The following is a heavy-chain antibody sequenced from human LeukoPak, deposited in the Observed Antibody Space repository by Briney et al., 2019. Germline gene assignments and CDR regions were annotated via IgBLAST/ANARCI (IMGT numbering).Heavy chain of an antibody. CDR2: IRRKSEGGTT. Sequence: GGSLRLSCAASGFTFSIYSMNWVRQAPGKVREWVGRIRRKSEGGTTDYAAPVKGRFTISRDDSKSTLYLQMNSLKTEDTAVYYCTTGNYGPYWGQGTLVTVSS. CDR3: TTGNYGPY. V-gene: IGHV3-15*07. D-gene: IGHD4-17*01. J-gene: IGHJ4*02. CDR1: GFTFSIYS.